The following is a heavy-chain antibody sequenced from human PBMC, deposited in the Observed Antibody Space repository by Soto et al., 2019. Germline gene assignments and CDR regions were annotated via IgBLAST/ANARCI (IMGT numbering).Heavy chain of an antibody. D-gene: IGHD6-25*01. CDR2: ISGNSGRL. Sequence: PGGSLRLSCAASGFTFDDYAMHLVRQTPGKGLEWVSGISGNSGRLGYADSVKGRCTISRDNAKNSLYLQMNSLRAEDTALYYCAKSLTSGWPLEYYFEYWGRGTLVTVS. CDR3: AKSLTSGWPLEYYFEY. CDR1: GFTFDDYA. V-gene: IGHV3-9*01. J-gene: IGHJ4*02.